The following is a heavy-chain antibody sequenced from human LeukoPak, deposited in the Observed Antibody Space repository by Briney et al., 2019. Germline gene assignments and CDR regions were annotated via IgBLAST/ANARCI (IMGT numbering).Heavy chain of an antibody. Sequence: GGSLGLSCAVSGFTFSSYSMIWVRQAPGKGLEWVSYISSSSGTIYYADSVKGRFTVSRDNAKNSLYLQMSSLRAEDTAVYYCARDKRSVNWFDPWGHGTLVTVSS. J-gene: IGHJ5*02. CDR3: ARDKRSVNWFDP. CDR1: GFTFSSYS. CDR2: ISSSSGTI. V-gene: IGHV3-48*01. D-gene: IGHD4-17*01.